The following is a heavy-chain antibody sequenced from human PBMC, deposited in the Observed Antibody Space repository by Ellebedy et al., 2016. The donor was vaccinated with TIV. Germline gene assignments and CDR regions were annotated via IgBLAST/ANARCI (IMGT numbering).Heavy chain of an antibody. V-gene: IGHV1-2*02. D-gene: IGHD6-13*01. J-gene: IGHJ4*02. CDR2: INPKSGAA. CDR3: ARGNILGSWYVNHFDN. CDR1: GYTLSGYY. Sequence: AASVKVSCKASGYTLSGYYMHWVRQAPGQGLEWMGSINPKSGAAKYAERFQGRITMTSDTSMNTAYMGLSSLRSDDTAVYFCARGNILGSWYVNHFDNWGQGSLLTVSS.